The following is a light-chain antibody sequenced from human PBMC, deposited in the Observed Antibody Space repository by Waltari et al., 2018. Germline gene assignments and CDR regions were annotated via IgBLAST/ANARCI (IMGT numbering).Light chain of an antibody. CDR1: QSMNIW. CDR3: QHYNNYPVA. J-gene: IGKJ2*01. V-gene: IGKV1-5*03. CDR2: KPF. Sequence: DIQMTQSPSTLSASVGDRVTIPCRASQSMNIWLAWYQQKPGKAPKLLISKPFSLESGVPSRFSGSGSGTEFTLTISNLQPDDFATYYCQHYNNYPVAFGQGTKLEI.